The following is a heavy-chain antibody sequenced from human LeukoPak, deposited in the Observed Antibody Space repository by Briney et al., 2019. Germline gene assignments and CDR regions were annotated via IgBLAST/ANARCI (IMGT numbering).Heavy chain of an antibody. CDR3: ARVPAFGWSGSHFDY. D-gene: IGHD3-3*01. V-gene: IGHV4-39*07. CDR2: IYYSGST. Sequence: SETLSLTCTVSGGSISSSSYYWGWIRQPPGKGLEWIGSIYYSGSTYYNPSPKSRVTISVDTSKNQFSLKLSSVTAADTAVYYCARVPAFGWSGSHFDYWGQGTLVTVSS. CDR1: GGSISSSSYY. J-gene: IGHJ4*02.